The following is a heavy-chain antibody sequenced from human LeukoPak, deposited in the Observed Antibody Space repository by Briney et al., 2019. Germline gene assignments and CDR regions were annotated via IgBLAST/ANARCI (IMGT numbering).Heavy chain of an antibody. D-gene: IGHD3-10*01. CDR1: GFTFSSYS. J-gene: IGHJ4*02. CDR2: ISSSSSYI. Sequence: PGGSLRLSCAASGFTFSSYSMNWVRQAPGKGLEWVSSISSSSSYIYYADSVKGRFTISRDNAKNSLYLQMNSLRAEDTAVYYCARDFGGAPRYFDYWGQGTLVTVSS. CDR3: ARDFGGAPRYFDY. V-gene: IGHV3-21*01.